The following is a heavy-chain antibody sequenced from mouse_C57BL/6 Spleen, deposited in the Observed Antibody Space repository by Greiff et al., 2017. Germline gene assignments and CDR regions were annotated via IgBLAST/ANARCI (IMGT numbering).Heavy chain of an antibody. CDR2: ISDGGSYT. V-gene: IGHV5-4*01. J-gene: IGHJ3*01. CDR3: ARDEGTGFAY. CDR1: GFTFSSYA. Sequence: EVQLVESGGGLVKPGGSLKLSCAASGFTFSSYAMSWVRQTPEKRLEWVATISDGGSYTYYPDNVKGRFTISRDNAKNNLYLQMSHLKSEDTAMYYCARDEGTGFAYWGQGTLVTVSA. D-gene: IGHD3-3*01.